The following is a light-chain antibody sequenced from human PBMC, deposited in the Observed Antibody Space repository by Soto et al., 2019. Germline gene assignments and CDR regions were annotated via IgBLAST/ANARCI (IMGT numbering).Light chain of an antibody. CDR2: AAS. CDR3: LLDYSYFWA. CDR1: QGIRSA. V-gene: IGKV1-6*01. J-gene: IGKJ1*01. Sequence: IQMTQSPSSLSASVGDRVTITCRTSQGIRSALGWYQQKPGKVPKLLIYAASTLQSGVPSRFSGSGSGRDFTLTISSLQPEDFATYYCLLDYSYFWAFGQGTKVEIK.